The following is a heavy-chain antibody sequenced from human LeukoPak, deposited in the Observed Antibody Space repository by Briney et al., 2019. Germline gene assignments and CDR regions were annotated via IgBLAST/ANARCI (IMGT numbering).Heavy chain of an antibody. CDR1: GGSISSGGYH. CDR2: IYYSGST. D-gene: IGHD5-24*01. CDR3: ARGRDGYRAAHFDY. V-gene: IGHV4-31*03. Sequence: SQTLSLTCTVSGGSISSGGYHWSWIRQHPGKGLEWIGYIYYSGSTYYNPSLKSRVTISVDTSKNQFSLKLSSVTAADTAVYYCARGRDGYRAAHFDYWGQGTLVTVSS. J-gene: IGHJ4*02.